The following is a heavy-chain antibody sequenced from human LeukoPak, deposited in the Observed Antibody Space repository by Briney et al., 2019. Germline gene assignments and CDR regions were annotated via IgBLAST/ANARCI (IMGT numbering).Heavy chain of an antibody. Sequence: SETLSLTCSVSGGSISSYYWSWIRQPPGKGLVWLGYIYYTGSTYYNPSLKSRVTVSKDASKTQFSLRLSSVTAADTAVYYCARHNGDYAAFDIWGQGTVVIVSS. J-gene: IGHJ3*02. D-gene: IGHD4-17*01. CDR3: ARHNGDYAAFDI. V-gene: IGHV4-59*08. CDR1: GGSISSYY. CDR2: IYYTGST.